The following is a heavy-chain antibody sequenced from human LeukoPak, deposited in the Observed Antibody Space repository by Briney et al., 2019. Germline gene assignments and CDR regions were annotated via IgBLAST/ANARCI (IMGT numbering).Heavy chain of an antibody. D-gene: IGHD3-10*01. V-gene: IGHV3-9*01. CDR2: ISWNSGSI. Sequence: PGGSLRLSCAGSGFTFSSYSMNWVRQAPGKGLEWVSGISWNSGSIGYADSVKGRFTISRDNAKNSLYLQMNSLRAEDTALYYCAKDSTMGGVDYWGQGTLVTVSS. CDR1: GFTFSSYS. CDR3: AKDSTMGGVDY. J-gene: IGHJ4*02.